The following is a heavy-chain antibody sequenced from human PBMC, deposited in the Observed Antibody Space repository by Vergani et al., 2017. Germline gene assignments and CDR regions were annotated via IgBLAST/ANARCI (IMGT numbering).Heavy chain of an antibody. J-gene: IGHJ6*03. D-gene: IGHD4-11*01. CDR2: IDHTGRP. Sequence: QVQLQQWGGGLLKPSETLSLTCVVNGGSFTSYHWTWIRQSPGEGLEWVGDIDHTGRPDYNPSLKSRLTMSVDKSRNQFSLTRNSVTATDTAIYFCARVNTETNGHLYYYYYMDVWGPGTAVAVS. CDR1: GGSFTSYH. V-gene: IGHV4-34*01. CDR3: ARVNTETNGHLYYYYYMDV.